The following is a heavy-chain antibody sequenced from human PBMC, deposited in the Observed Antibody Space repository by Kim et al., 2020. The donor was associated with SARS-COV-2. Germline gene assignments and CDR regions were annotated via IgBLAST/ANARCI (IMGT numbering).Heavy chain of an antibody. D-gene: IGHD3-16*01. V-gene: IGHV4-4*02. J-gene: IGHJ4*03. CDR1: GDSISSGNW. CDR2: IAYGGHV. Sequence: SETLSLTCTVSGDSISSGNWWTWVRQSPGKGLEWIGEIAYGGHVNYNPSLRSRVTISMDSSNNQFSLRLDSVTAADTAVYFCAKILGGCSATSSY. CDR3: AKILGGCSATSSY.